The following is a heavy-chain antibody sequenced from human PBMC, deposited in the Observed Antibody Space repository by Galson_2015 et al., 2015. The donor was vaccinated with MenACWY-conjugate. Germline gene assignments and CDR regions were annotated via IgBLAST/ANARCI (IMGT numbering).Heavy chain of an antibody. Sequence: SLRLSCAASGLTFSTYSMNWVRQAPGKGLEWVSYISRSSSTIYYADSVKGRFTISRDNSKNMLYVQMNSLRAEDTAIYYCAKVVPTKATYYFDYWGQGTLVTVSS. J-gene: IGHJ4*02. D-gene: IGHD5-24*01. V-gene: IGHV3-48*01. CDR1: GLTFSTYS. CDR3: AKVVPTKATYYFDY. CDR2: ISRSSSTI.